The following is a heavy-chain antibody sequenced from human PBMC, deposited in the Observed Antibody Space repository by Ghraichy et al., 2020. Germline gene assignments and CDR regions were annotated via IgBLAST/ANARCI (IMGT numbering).Heavy chain of an antibody. J-gene: IGHJ4*01. CDR2: IWYDGSNK. D-gene: IGHD2-2*01. CDR1: GFTFSNYG. V-gene: IGHV3-33*01. Sequence: GESLNISCAASGFTFSNYGMHWVRQAPGKGLEWVAVIWYDGSNKYYADSVQGRFTISRDNSKNTLYLQMNSLRAEDTAVYYCARDVGAVVPAGYFDFWGQGTLVTVSS. CDR3: ARDVGAVVPAGYFDF.